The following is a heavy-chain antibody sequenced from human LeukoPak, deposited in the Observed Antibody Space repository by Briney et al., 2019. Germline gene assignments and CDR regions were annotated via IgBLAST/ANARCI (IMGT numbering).Heavy chain of an antibody. CDR2: ISSSGSTI. Sequence: PGGSLRLSCAASGFTFSSYEMNWVRQAPGKGLEWVSYISSSGSTIYYADSVKGRFTISRDNAKNSLYLQMNSLRAEDTAVYYCGRGGNRYGLSFDYWGQGTLVTVSS. J-gene: IGHJ4*02. CDR3: GRGGNRYGLSFDY. CDR1: GFTFSSYE. V-gene: IGHV3-48*03. D-gene: IGHD5-18*01.